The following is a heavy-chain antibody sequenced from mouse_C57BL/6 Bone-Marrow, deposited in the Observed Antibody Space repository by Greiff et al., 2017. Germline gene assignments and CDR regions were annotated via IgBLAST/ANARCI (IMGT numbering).Heavy chain of an antibody. Sequence: EVQLVESGGDLVKPGGSLKLSCAASGFTFSSYGMSWVRQTPDKRLEWVATISSGGSYTYYPDSVKGRFTISRDNAKNTLYLQMSSLKSEDTAMYYCARDPLYGNYDYWGQGTTLTVSS. CDR1: GFTFSSYG. D-gene: IGHD2-1*01. V-gene: IGHV5-6*01. J-gene: IGHJ2*01. CDR3: ARDPLYGNYDY. CDR2: ISSGGSYT.